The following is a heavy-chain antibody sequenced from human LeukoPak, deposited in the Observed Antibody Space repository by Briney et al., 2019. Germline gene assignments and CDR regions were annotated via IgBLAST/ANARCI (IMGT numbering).Heavy chain of an antibody. V-gene: IGHV3-7*04. J-gene: IGHJ4*02. CDR2: IKQDGSEK. CDR3: ARGIAAAGNFDY. D-gene: IGHD6-13*01. Sequence: PGGSLRLSCAASGFIYSSYWMSWVRQAPGKGLEWVANIKQDGSEKYYVDSEKGRFTISRDNAKNSLYLQMNSLRAEDTAVYYCARGIAAAGNFDYWGQGTLVTVSS. CDR1: GFIYSSYW.